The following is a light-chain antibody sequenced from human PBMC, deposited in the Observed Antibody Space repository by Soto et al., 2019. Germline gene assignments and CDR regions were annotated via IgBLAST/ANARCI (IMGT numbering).Light chain of an antibody. Sequence: QSALTQPASVSGSPGQSITISCTGTSSDVGGYDFVSWYQQHPGKAPKLMIYDVGNRPSGVSNRFSGSKSGNTASLTISGLQAEDEADYYCSSYTSTSTSTVFGGGTKVTVL. CDR1: SSDVGGYDF. V-gene: IGLV2-14*01. CDR2: DVG. CDR3: SSYTSTSTSTV. J-gene: IGLJ2*01.